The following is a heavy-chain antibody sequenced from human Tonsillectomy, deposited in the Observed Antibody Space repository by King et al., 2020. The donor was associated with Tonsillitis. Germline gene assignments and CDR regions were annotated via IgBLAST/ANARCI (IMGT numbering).Heavy chain of an antibody. V-gene: IGHV3-21*01. D-gene: IGHD3-3*01. Sequence: VQLVESGGGLVKPGGSLRLSCAASGFTFSSYSMNWVRQAPGKGLEWVSSISSSSSYIYYADSVKGRFTISRDNAKNSLYLQMNSLRAEDTAVYYCARDHGEWFLRRFDYWGQGTLVTVSS. CDR3: ARDHGEWFLRRFDY. CDR1: GFTFSSYS. CDR2: ISSSSSYI. J-gene: IGHJ4*02.